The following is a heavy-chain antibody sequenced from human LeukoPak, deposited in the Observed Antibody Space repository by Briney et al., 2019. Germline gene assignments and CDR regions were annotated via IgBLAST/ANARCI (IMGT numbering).Heavy chain of an antibody. CDR2: INHSGYT. CDR3: TRMTTGHDY. V-gene: IGHV4-34*01. CDR1: GVSFNDYY. Sequence: SETLSLTCAVSGVSFNDYYWSWVRQTPGKGLEWIGEINHSGYTNDSPSLKSRVTLSIDTSRKQFSLNLRSVTVADTGIYYCTRMTTGHDYWGQGTLVTASS. D-gene: IGHD4-17*01. J-gene: IGHJ4*02.